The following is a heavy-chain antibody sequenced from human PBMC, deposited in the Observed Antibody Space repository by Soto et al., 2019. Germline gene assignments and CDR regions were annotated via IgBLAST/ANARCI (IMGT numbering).Heavy chain of an antibody. CDR2: IYYSGST. J-gene: IGHJ4*02. D-gene: IGHD4-4*01. V-gene: IGHV4-30-4*01. CDR3: PRGPDDYSNSHLDY. CDR1: GGSISSGDYY. Sequence: PSETLSLTCTVSGGSISSGDYYWSWIRQPPGKGLEWIGYIYYSGSTYYNPSLKSRVTISVDTSKNQFSLKLSSVTAADTAVYYCPRGPDDYSNSHLDYWGQGTLVTVSS.